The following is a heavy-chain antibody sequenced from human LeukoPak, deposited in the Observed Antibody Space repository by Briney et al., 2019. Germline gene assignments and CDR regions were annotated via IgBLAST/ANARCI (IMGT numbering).Heavy chain of an antibody. CDR3: AKDFWSGYYDY. Sequence: GGSLRLSCAASGFTFSSYAMGWVRHAPGKGQEWVSAVSGSGGSTYYADSVKGRFTISRDNSKNTLYLQMNSLSAEDTAVYYCAKDFWSGYYDYWGQGTLVTVSS. CDR1: GFTFSSYA. D-gene: IGHD3-3*01. V-gene: IGHV3-23*01. J-gene: IGHJ4*02. CDR2: VSGSGGST.